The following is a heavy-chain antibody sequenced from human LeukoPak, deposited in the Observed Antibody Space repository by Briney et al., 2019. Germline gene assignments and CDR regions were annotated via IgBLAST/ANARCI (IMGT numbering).Heavy chain of an antibody. CDR1: GFSFSSYG. J-gene: IGHJ6*02. D-gene: IGHD2/OR15-2a*01. CDR2: IWYDGSKK. Sequence: GGSLRLSCAASGFSFSSYGMHWVRQAPGKGLEWVAVIWYDGSKKYYADSVKGRFTISRDNAKNSLYLQMNSLRAEDTAVYYCARFFYHYGMDVWGQGTTVTVSS. CDR3: ARFFYHYGMDV. V-gene: IGHV3-33*01.